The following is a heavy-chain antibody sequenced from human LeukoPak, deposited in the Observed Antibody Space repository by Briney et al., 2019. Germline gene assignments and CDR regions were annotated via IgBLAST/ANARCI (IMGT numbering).Heavy chain of an antibody. D-gene: IGHD3-10*01. CDR1: GFTFSSYA. CDR3: ARDSNYGSGSVDY. V-gene: IGHV3-30*04. CDR2: ISYDGSNK. Sequence: GRSLRLSCAASGFTFSSYAMHWVRQAPGKGLEWVAVISYDGSNKYYADSVKGRFTISRDNSKNTLYLQMNSLRAEDTAVYYCARDSNYGSGSVDYWGQGTLVTVSS. J-gene: IGHJ4*02.